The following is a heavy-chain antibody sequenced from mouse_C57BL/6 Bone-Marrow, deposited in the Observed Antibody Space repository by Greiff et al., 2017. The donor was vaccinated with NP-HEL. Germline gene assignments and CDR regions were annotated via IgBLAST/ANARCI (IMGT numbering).Heavy chain of an antibody. J-gene: IGHJ3*01. Sequence: EVQVVESGGGLVKPGGSLKLSCAASGFTFSDYGMNWVRQAPEKGLEWVAYISSGSSTIYYADTVKGRFTISRDNAKNTLFLQMTSLRSEDTAMYYCASDYSNYEGFAYWGQGTLVTVSA. CDR3: ASDYSNYEGFAY. CDR2: ISSGSSTI. D-gene: IGHD2-5*01. CDR1: GFTFSDYG. V-gene: IGHV5-17*01.